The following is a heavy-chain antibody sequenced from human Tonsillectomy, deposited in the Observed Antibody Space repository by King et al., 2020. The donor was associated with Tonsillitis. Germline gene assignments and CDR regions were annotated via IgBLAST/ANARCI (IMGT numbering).Heavy chain of an antibody. V-gene: IGHV5-51*01. J-gene: IGHJ4*01. CDR3: ARQRSHYYDICGYGY. CDR2: IYPGDSDT. D-gene: IGHD3-22*01. CDR1: GYSFASYW. Sequence: QLVQSGAEVKKPGESLKISCKGSGYSFASYWIGWVRQMPGKGLEWMGIIYPGDSDTTYSPSFQGQVTISADKSISTAYLQWSSLKASDTAMYYCARQRSHYYDICGYGYWGQGTLVTISS.